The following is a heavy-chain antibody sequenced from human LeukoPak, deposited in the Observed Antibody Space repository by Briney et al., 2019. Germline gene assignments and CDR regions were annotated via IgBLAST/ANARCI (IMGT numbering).Heavy chain of an antibody. J-gene: IGHJ4*02. CDR2: MNPNSGNT. V-gene: IGHV1-8*03. Sequence: GASVKVSCKASGYTFTRYEIHWVRQATGQGLEWMGWMNPNSGNTGYAQKFQGRVTITRDTSITTAYMDLSNLRSEDTALYYCARRPESCSSTSCYYLDNWGQGTLVTVSS. D-gene: IGHD2-2*01. CDR3: ARRPESCSSTSCYYLDN. CDR1: GYTFTRYE.